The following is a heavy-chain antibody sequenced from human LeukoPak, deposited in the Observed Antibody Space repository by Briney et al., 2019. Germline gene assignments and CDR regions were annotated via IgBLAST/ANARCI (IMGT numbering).Heavy chain of an antibody. CDR3: ARDVPVRIAAAGYNWFDP. Sequence: GASVKVSCKASGYTFTSYGISWVRQAPGQGLEWMGWISAYNGNTNYAQKLQGRVTMTTDTSTSTAYMELRSLRSVDTAVYYCARDVPVRIAAAGYNWFDPWGQGTLVTVSS. V-gene: IGHV1-18*01. CDR1: GYTFTSYG. J-gene: IGHJ5*02. D-gene: IGHD6-13*01. CDR2: ISAYNGNT.